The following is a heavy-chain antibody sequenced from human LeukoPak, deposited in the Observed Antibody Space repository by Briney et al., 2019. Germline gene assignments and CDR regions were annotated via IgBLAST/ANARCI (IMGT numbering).Heavy chain of an antibody. J-gene: IGHJ3*02. CDR3: ARGGFYYDTSGYYRVLNAFDI. V-gene: IGHV1-2*02. CDR1: GYTFTDYY. CDR2: INPNSGGT. Sequence: ASVKVSCKASGYTFTDYYAHWVRQAPGQGLEWMGWINPNSGGTNYAQKFQGRVTMTWDTSISTAYMELRSLRSDDTAVYYCARGGFYYDTSGYYRVLNAFDIWGQGTMVTVSS. D-gene: IGHD3-22*01.